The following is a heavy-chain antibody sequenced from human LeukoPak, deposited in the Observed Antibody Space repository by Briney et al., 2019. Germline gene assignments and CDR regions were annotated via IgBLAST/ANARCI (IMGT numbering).Heavy chain of an antibody. CDR1: GFTFSSYA. J-gene: IGHJ4*02. Sequence: GGSLRLSCAASGFTFSSYAMSWVRQAPGRGLEWVGRIKSKTNGGTTDYAAPVKGRFTISRDDSKDTLYLQMNSLRAEDTAVYYCAREKLYSSSSDYWGQGTLVTVSS. D-gene: IGHD6-6*01. CDR3: AREKLYSSSSDY. V-gene: IGHV3-15*01. CDR2: IKSKTNGGTT.